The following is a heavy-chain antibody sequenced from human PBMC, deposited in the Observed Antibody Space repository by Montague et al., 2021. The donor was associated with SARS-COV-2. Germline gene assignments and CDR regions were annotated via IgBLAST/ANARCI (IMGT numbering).Heavy chain of an antibody. Sequence: SETLSLTCAVSGGSISSGTWWTWVRQPPGKGLEWIGEISHSGGTNYNPSLKSRVTISVDKSKNQFSLNLNSVTAADTAVYYCARLSSDIGVSFWFDPWGQGTLVSVSS. CDR2: ISHSGGT. V-gene: IGHV4-4*02. CDR3: ARLSSDIGVSFWFDP. D-gene: IGHD2-21*01. CDR1: GGSISSGTW. J-gene: IGHJ5*02.